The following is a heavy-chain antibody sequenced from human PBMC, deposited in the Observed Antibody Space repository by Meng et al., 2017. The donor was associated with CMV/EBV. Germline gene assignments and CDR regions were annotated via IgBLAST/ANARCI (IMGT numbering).Heavy chain of an antibody. CDR1: GFTFSSYW. V-gene: IGHV3-7*04. Sequence: GESLKISCAASGFTFSSYWMSWVRQAPGKGLEWVANIKQDGSEKYYVDSVKGRFTISRDNAKNSLYLQMNSLRAEDTAVYYCARAWGGETRIGDYYGMDVWGQGTTVTVSS. D-gene: IGHD3-10*01. CDR3: ARAWGGETRIGDYYGMDV. CDR2: IKQDGSEK. J-gene: IGHJ6*02.